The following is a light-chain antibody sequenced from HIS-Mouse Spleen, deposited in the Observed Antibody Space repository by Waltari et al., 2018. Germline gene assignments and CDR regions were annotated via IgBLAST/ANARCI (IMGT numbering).Light chain of an antibody. CDR1: SSDVGSYNL. Sequence: QSALTQPASVSGSPGQSITISCTGTSSDVGSYNLVSWYQQHPGKAPKLMVYEGSKGPSGVSNLFSGSKSGNTASLTISGVQAEDEADYYCCSYAGSSTLVFGGGTKLTVL. CDR2: EGS. J-gene: IGLJ2*01. CDR3: CSYAGSSTLV. V-gene: IGLV2-23*01.